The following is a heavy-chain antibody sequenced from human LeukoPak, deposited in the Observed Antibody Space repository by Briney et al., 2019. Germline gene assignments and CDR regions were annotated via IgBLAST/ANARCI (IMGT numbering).Heavy chain of an antibody. Sequence: ASVKVSCKAAGYTFTGYYMHWERQAPGQGLEWMGIINPSGGSTSYAQKFQGRVTMTRDMSTSTVYMELSSLRSEDTAVYYCARSEDSSGWYVYWGQGTLVTVSS. D-gene: IGHD6-19*01. CDR2: INPSGGST. J-gene: IGHJ4*02. CDR1: GYTFTGYY. V-gene: IGHV1-46*01. CDR3: ARSEDSSGWYVY.